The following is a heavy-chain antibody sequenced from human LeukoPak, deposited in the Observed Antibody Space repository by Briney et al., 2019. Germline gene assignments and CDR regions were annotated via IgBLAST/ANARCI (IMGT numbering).Heavy chain of an antibody. J-gene: IGHJ4*02. CDR3: ARGRILGISFDY. V-gene: IGHV4-34*01. CDR1: GGSFSGYY. D-gene: IGHD7-27*01. Sequence: PSETLSLTCAVYGGSFSGYYCSWIRQPPGKGLEWIGEINHSGSTNYNPSPKSRVTISVDTSKNQFSLKLSSVTAADTAVYYCARGRILGISFDYWGQGTLVSLSS. CDR2: INHSGST.